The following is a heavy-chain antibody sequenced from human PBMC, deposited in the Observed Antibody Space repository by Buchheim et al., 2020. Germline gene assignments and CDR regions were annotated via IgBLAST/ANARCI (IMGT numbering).Heavy chain of an antibody. CDR2: ISGSGGST. D-gene: IGHD1-26*01. Sequence: EVKLLESGGGLIQPGGSLRLSCVASGFTFRSYAMSWVRQAPGKGLECVSAISGSGGSTYYADSVKGRFTISRDNSKNTLSLQMQSLRAEDSAIYYCAKIVGAAPGDYWGQGTL. V-gene: IGHV3-23*01. CDR3: AKIVGAAPGDY. J-gene: IGHJ4*02. CDR1: GFTFRSYA.